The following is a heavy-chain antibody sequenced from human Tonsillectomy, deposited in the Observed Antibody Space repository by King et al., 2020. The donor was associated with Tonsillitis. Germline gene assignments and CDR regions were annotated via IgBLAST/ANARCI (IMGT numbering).Heavy chain of an antibody. V-gene: IGHV3-21*01. CDR2: ISSSSYV. D-gene: IGHD2-15*01. Sequence: VQLVESGGGLVKPGGSLRLSCAASGFTFSSYSMNWVRQAPGKGLEWVSFISSSSYVYYADSVKGRFTISRENAKNSLYLQMNSLRAEDTAVYYCARSDLGYCSGGNCYIDYWGQGTLVTVSS. J-gene: IGHJ4*02. CDR3: ARSDLGYCSGGNCYIDY. CDR1: GFTFSSYS.